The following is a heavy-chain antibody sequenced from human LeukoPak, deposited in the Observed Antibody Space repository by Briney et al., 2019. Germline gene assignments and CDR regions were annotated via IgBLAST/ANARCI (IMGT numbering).Heavy chain of an antibody. D-gene: IGHD2-15*01. Sequence: GESLRISCKGSGYSFTSYWIGWVRQMPGKGLEWMGIIYPGDSDTRYSPSFQGQVTISADKSISTAYLQWSSLKASDTAMYYCASQILYCSGGSCSRLDAFDIWGQGTVVTVSS. J-gene: IGHJ3*02. CDR3: ASQILYCSGGSCSRLDAFDI. V-gene: IGHV5-51*01. CDR2: IYPGDSDT. CDR1: GYSFTSYW.